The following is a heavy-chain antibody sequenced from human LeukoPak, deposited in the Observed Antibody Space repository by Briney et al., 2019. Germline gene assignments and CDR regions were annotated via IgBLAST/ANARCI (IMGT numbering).Heavy chain of an antibody. CDR3: ASPGIVAAGTDRGFDY. CDR2: IYYSGST. Sequence: SETLSLTRTDSGGSISSYYWSWIRQPPGKGLEWIGFIYYSGSTNYNPSLKSRVTISVDTSKNQFSLKLSSVTAADTAVYYCASPGIVAAGTDRGFDYWGQGTLVTVSS. D-gene: IGHD6-13*01. J-gene: IGHJ4*02. V-gene: IGHV4-59*01. CDR1: GGSISSYY.